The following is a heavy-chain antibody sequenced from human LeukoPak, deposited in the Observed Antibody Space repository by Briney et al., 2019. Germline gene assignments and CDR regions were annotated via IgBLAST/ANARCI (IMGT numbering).Heavy chain of an antibody. CDR1: GGSISSGGYY. CDR3: ARESRYYDFWSDY. D-gene: IGHD3-3*01. J-gene: IGHJ4*02. CDR2: IYYSGST. V-gene: IGHV4-31*03. Sequence: SETLSLTCTVSGGSISSGGYYWSWIRQHPGKGLEWIGYIYYSGSTYYNPSLKGRVTISVDTSKNQFSLKLSSVTAADTAVYYCARESRYYDFWSDYWGQGTLVTVSS.